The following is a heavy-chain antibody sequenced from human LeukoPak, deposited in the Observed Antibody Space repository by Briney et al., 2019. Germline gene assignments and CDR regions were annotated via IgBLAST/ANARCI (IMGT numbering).Heavy chain of an antibody. CDR3: ARNDYYDSSGALDY. CDR2: ISYTGST. V-gene: IGHV4-59*12. D-gene: IGHD3-22*01. CDR1: GGSIANYY. Sequence: SETLSLTCSVSGGSIANYYWSWIRQPPGKEVEWIGDISYTGSTNYNPSLRSRVTISLDTSQNQFSLKLSSVTAADTAMYYCARNDYYDSSGALDYWGQGTLVIVPS. J-gene: IGHJ4*02.